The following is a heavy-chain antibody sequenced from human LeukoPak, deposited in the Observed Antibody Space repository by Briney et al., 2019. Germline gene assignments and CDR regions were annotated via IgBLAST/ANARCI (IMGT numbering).Heavy chain of an antibody. D-gene: IGHD3-22*01. V-gene: IGHV1-2*02. CDR2: INPNSGGT. Sequence: GASVKVSCKASGYTFTCYYMHWVRQAPGQGLEWMGWINPNSGGTNYAQKFQGRVTMTRDTSISTAYMELSRLRSDDTAVYYCARATLGYYDSSGYFDYWGQGTLVTVSS. CDR3: ARATLGYYDSSGYFDY. J-gene: IGHJ4*02. CDR1: GYTFTCYY.